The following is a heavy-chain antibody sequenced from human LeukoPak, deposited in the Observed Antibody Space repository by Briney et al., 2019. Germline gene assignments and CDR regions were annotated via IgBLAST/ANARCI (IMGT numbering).Heavy chain of an antibody. Sequence: GGSLRLSCAASGFTFRNYAMSWVRQAPGKGLEWVCTVTYSGVATYHADSVKGRFTISRDNSKNTLSLQMNSLRAEDTAIYYCAKHDYGDFTPSPFPIWGQGTLVTVSS. V-gene: IGHV3-23*01. CDR1: GFTFRNYA. D-gene: IGHD4-17*01. CDR3: AKHDYGDFTPSPFPI. CDR2: VTYSGVAT. J-gene: IGHJ4*02.